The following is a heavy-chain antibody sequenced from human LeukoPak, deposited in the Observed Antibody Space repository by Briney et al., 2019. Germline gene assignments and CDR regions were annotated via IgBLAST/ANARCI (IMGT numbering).Heavy chain of an antibody. V-gene: IGHV3-9*01. CDR2: ISWDSGSI. CDR1: GFTFSSYS. D-gene: IGHD6-13*01. CDR3: AKDRSSAADDYYYYYYMDV. J-gene: IGHJ6*03. Sequence: GGSLRLSCAASGFTFSSYSMNWVRQAPGKGLEWVSGISWDSGSIGYADSVKGRFTISRDNAKNSLYLQMNSLRTEDTALYYCAKDRSSAADDYYYYYYMDVWGKGTTVTVSS.